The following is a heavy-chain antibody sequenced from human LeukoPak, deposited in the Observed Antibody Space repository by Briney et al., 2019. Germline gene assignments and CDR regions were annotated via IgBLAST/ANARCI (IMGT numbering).Heavy chain of an antibody. J-gene: IGHJ3*02. CDR1: GFTFSSYA. V-gene: IGHV3-23*01. D-gene: IGHD2-15*01. CDR2: ISGSGGST. CDR3: AKAYCSGGSCYRSPFDI. Sequence: GGSLRLSCAASGFTFSSYAMSWVRQAPGKGLEWVSAISGSGGSTYYADSVKGRFTISRDNSKNTLYLQMNSLRAEDTAVYYCAKAYCSGGSCYRSPFDIWGQGTMVTVSS.